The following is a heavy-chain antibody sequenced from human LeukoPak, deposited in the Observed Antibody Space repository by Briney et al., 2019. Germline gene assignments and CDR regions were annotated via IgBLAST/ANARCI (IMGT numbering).Heavy chain of an antibody. V-gene: IGHV4-34*01. Sequence: SETLSLTCAGYGGSFSGYYWSWIRQPPGKGLEWIGEINHSGSTNYNPSLKSRVTISVDTSKNQFSLKLSSVTAADTAVYYCASTYYDFSSGYYRRNSIDYWGQGTLVTVSS. D-gene: IGHD3-3*01. CDR3: ASTYYDFSSGYYRRNSIDY. CDR2: INHSGST. J-gene: IGHJ4*02. CDR1: GGSFSGYY.